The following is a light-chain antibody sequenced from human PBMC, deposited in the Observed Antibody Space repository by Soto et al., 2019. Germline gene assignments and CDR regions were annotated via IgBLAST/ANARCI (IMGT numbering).Light chain of an antibody. J-gene: IGLJ1*01. CDR2: EVS. V-gene: IGLV2-14*01. CDR3: SSYSSSSTLV. CDR1: SSDVGGYKY. Sequence: QSALTQPASVSGSPGQSITIACTGTSSDVGGYKYGSWYQQHPGKAPKLMMYEVSNRPSGVSNRFSGSKSRNTASLTISGLQAEDEADYYCSSYSSSSTLVFGTGTKVTVL.